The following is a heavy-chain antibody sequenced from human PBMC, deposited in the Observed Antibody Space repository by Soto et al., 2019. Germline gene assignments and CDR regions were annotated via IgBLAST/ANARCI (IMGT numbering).Heavy chain of an antibody. Sequence: EVQLVESGGGLVKPGGSLRLSCAASGFNFNSYTINWVRQAPGKRLEWLSSISSSGYIFSTDSVRGRFTISRDNAKNSVYLQINSLRAEDTAVYFCARYCSGGSCYPGMDVWGQGTTVTVSS. V-gene: IGHV3-21*01. CDR3: ARYCSGGSCYPGMDV. J-gene: IGHJ6*02. CDR2: ISSSGYI. D-gene: IGHD2-15*01. CDR1: GFNFNSYT.